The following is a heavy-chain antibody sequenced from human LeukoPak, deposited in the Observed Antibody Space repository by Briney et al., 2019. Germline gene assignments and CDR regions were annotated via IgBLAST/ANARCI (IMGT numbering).Heavy chain of an antibody. J-gene: IGHJ3*01. CDR3: ARHSRSGYGGYENAFDL. CDR1: GGSISGYY. V-gene: IGHV4-59*08. CDR2: IHNSGST. D-gene: IGHD5-12*01. Sequence: SETLSLTCTVSGGSISGYYWSWIRQPPGKGLEWIGYIHNSGSTNCNPSLKSRVTISIDTSKNQFSLRLSSVTAADTAIYYCARHSRSGYGGYENAFDLWGQGTMVSVSS.